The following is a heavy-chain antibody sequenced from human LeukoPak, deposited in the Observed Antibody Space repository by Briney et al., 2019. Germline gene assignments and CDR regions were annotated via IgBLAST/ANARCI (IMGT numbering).Heavy chain of an antibody. CDR1: GFTFSSYS. J-gene: IGHJ4*02. V-gene: IGHV3-21*01. CDR2: ISSSSTYI. Sequence: GGSLRLSCEASGFTFSSYSMNWVRQAPGKGLEWVSSISSSSTYIYYADSVRGRFTISRDNAKNSLYLQMNSLRAEDTAVYYCARETWYRLDYWGQGTLVPVSS. CDR3: ARETWYRLDY. D-gene: IGHD6-13*01.